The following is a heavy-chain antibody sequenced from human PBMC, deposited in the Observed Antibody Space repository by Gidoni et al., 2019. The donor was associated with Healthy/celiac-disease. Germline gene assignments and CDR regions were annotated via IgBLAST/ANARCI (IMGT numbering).Heavy chain of an antibody. CDR1: GFTFSSYG. Sequence: HVQLVESGGCVVHPGRSLSLSCAASGFTFSSYGMHWFRQAPGKGMEWVAVIWYDGSNKYYEDSVKGRFIISRDNSKNTLYLQMNSLRAEDTTVYYCARASTVGYFDYWGQGTLVTVSS. CDR3: ARASTVGYFDY. V-gene: IGHV3-33*01. D-gene: IGHD4-17*01. CDR2: IWYDGSNK. J-gene: IGHJ4*02.